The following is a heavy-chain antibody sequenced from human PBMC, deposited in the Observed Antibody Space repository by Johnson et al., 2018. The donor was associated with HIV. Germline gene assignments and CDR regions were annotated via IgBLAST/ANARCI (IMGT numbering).Heavy chain of an antibody. D-gene: IGHD3-16*01. CDR3: ARDFLRLLDAFDI. CDR1: EFSFSTYA. Sequence: VHLVESGGGVVQPERSLRLSCAASEFSFSTYAMRWVRQAPGKGLEGVAVISDDGTKKYYADSVKGRFTISRDDSESTLFLQMNSLRAEDTAVYYCARDFLRLLDAFDIWGQGTMVTVSS. V-gene: IGHV3-30*04. J-gene: IGHJ3*02. CDR2: ISDDGTKK.